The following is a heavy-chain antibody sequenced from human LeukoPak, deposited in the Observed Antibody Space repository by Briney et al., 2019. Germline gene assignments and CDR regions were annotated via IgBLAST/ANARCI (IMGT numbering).Heavy chain of an antibody. CDR1: GGSFSGYY. CDR2: INHSGST. CDR3: ARTTEDCNSASCYQYCFDP. Sequence: SESLSLTCAVYGGSFSGYYWSWIRQPPGKGLEWIGEINHSGSTNYNPYLKSRVTISVDTTKNQFSLKLSSVTAADTAVYYCARTTEDCNSASCYQYCFDPWGQGTLVTVSS. V-gene: IGHV4-34*01. J-gene: IGHJ5*02. D-gene: IGHD2-2*01.